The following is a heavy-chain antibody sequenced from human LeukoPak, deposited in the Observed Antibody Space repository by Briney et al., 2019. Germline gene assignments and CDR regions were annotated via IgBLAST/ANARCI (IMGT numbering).Heavy chain of an antibody. J-gene: IGHJ2*01. Sequence: GGSLRLSCGASGFTVSSNYMSWVRQAPGKGLEWVSVIYSGGSTYYADSVKGRFTISRDNSKNTLYLQMNSLRGEDTAVYYCAREGMVRVHNPGHSNWYFDLWGRGTLVTVSS. CDR3: AREGMVRVHNPGHSNWYFDL. CDR2: IYSGGST. D-gene: IGHD3-10*01. V-gene: IGHV3-66*01. CDR1: GFTVSSNY.